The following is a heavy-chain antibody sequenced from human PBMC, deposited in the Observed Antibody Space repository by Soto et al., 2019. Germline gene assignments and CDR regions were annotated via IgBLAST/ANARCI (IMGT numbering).Heavy chain of an antibody. J-gene: IGHJ4*02. CDR2: ISWNSGSI. Sequence: GGSLRLSCAASGFTFDDYAMHWVRQAPGKGLEWVSGISWNSGSIGYADSVKGRFTISRDNAKNSLYLQMNSLRAEDTALYYCAKYMDSSGWYLGYWGQGTLVTVS. CDR3: AKYMDSSGWYLGY. D-gene: IGHD6-19*01. CDR1: GFTFDDYA. V-gene: IGHV3-9*01.